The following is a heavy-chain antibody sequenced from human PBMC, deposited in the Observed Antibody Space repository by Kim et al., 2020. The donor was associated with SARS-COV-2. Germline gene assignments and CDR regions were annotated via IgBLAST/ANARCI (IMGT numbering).Heavy chain of an antibody. D-gene: IGHD2-2*02. Sequence: SETLSLTCAVYGGSFSGYYWSWIRQPPGKGLEWIGEINHSGSTNYNPSLKSRVTISVDTSKNQFSLKLSSVTAADTAVYYCARGLKGYCSSTSCYRDYY. CDR1: GGSFSGYY. J-gene: IGHJ6*01. CDR3: ARGLKGYCSSTSCYRDYY. V-gene: IGHV4-34*01. CDR2: INHSGST.